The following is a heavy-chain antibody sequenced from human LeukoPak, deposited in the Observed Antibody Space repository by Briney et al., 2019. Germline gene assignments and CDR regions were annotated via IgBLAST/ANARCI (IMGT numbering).Heavy chain of an antibody. CDR2: INHSGST. J-gene: IGHJ4*02. CDR1: GGSFSGYY. V-gene: IGHV4-34*01. Sequence: PSETLSLTCAVYGGSFSGYYWSWIRQPPGKGLEWIGEINHSGSTNYNPSLKSRVTISVDTSKNQFSPKLSSVTAADTAVYYCARAVALYSSSWPYFDYWGQGTLVTVSS. D-gene: IGHD6-13*01. CDR3: ARAVALYSSSWPYFDY.